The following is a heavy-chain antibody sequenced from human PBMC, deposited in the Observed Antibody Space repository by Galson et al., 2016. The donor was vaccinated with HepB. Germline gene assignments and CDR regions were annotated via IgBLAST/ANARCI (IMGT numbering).Heavy chain of an antibody. J-gene: IGHJ5*02. CDR3: VREPRAEAYYYDP. Sequence: SLRLSCAASGFTFSDYWMTWVRQAPGKGLEWVANIKPDGTVSYHVDSVRGRFTISRDNTRGSLYLQMNWLRGEDTAIYYCVREPRAEAYYYDPWGQGTLVTVSS. CDR1: GFTFSDYW. CDR2: IKPDGTVS. V-gene: IGHV3-7*03. D-gene: IGHD3-10*01.